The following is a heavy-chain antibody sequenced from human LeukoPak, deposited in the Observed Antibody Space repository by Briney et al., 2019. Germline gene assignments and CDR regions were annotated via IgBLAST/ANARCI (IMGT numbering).Heavy chain of an antibody. V-gene: IGHV3-74*01. CDR3: ASEGTTGTTWGPDY. CDR2: IDSDGNNT. D-gene: IGHD1-1*01. CDR1: GFTFSSYA. Sequence: GGSLRLSCAASGFTFSSYAMSWVRQAPGKGLVWVSRIDSDGNNTAYADFVKGRFTISRDNAKNTLYLQMHSLRAEDTAVYYCASEGTTGTTWGPDYWGQGTLVTVSS. J-gene: IGHJ4*02.